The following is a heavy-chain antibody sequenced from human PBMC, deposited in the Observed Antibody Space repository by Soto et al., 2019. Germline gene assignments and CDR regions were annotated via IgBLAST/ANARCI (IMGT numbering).Heavy chain of an antibody. J-gene: IGHJ4*02. CDR2: SYYSGST. CDR3: ARDHCSGGTCYFDD. V-gene: IGHV4-31*01. Sequence: QVQLQESGPGLVKPSQTLSLTCTVSGGPISSGGNYWSWIRQHPVKGLEWIGYSYYSGSTIYNPSLKSLVTISVDTSKNQFSLKLSSVTAADTAVYYWARDHCSGGTCYFDDWGQGTLVTVSS. CDR1: GGPISSGGNY. D-gene: IGHD2-15*01.